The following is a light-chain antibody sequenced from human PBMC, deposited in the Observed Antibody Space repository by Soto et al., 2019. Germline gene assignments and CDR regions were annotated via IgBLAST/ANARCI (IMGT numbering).Light chain of an antibody. Sequence: DIPMTQSPSSLSASVGDRVTITCRASQGISYYLAWFQQKPGKVPELLIYAASTLQAGVPSRFSGSGSGKNVTLTISSLQPEDVATYYCQKYNSAPRTFGQGTKLEIK. V-gene: IGKV1-27*01. J-gene: IGKJ2*01. CDR3: QKYNSAPRT. CDR1: QGISYY. CDR2: AAS.